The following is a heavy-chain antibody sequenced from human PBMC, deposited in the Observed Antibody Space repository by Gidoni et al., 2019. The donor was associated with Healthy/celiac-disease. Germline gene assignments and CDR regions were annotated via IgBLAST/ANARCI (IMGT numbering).Heavy chain of an antibody. CDR1: GFTFSSYG. CDR2: ISYDGSNK. CDR3: AKDHRAAAGTNLVEDV. J-gene: IGHJ6*02. V-gene: IGHV3-30*18. D-gene: IGHD6-13*01. Sequence: QVQLVESGGGVVQPGRSLRLSCAASGFTFSSYGMHWVRQAPGKGLEWVAVISYDGSNKYYADSVKGRFTISRDNSKNTLYLQMNSLRAEDTAVYYCAKDHRAAAGTNLVEDVWGQGTTVTVSS.